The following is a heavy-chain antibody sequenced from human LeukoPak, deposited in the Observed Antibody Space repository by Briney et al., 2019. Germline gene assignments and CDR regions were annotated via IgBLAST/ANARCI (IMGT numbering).Heavy chain of an antibody. J-gene: IGHJ6*03. Sequence: GGSLRLSCAASGFTFSSYGTHWVRQAPGKGLEWVAVIWYDGSNKYHADSVKGRFTISRDNSKNTLYLQMNSLRAEDTAVYYCAKDLLHGASKSMVRGVIIEAYMDVWGKGTTVTVSS. CDR2: IWYDGSNK. D-gene: IGHD3-10*01. CDR3: AKDLLHGASKSMVRGVIIEAYMDV. CDR1: GFTFSSYG. V-gene: IGHV3-33*06.